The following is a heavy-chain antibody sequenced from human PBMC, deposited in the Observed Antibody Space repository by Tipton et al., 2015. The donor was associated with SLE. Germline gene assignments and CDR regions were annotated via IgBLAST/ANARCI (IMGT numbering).Heavy chain of an antibody. D-gene: IGHD3-16*01. CDR1: GYTFTSFG. CDR3: ARDRGTNYFDS. CDR2: ISGYNGKT. Sequence: QSGAEVKKPGASVKVSCKTSGYTFTSFGISWVRQAPGQGPEWMGWISGYNGKTNYAQKFQGRVTMTTDTSSSTAYMELRSLRSDDTAVFYCARDRGTNYFDSWGQGTLVTVSS. J-gene: IGHJ4*02. V-gene: IGHV1-18*01.